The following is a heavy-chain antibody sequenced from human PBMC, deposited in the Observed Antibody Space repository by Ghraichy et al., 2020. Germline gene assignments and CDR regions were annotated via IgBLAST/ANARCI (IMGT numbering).Heavy chain of an antibody. CDR2: IYYSGST. Sequence: ETLSLTCTVSGGSIYSPTSYWGWIRQPPGEGLEWIGTIYYSGSTYYSPSLRSRLSISLDTSKNQFSLKMISVTAADTAVYYCARLSVEADGMDVWGQGTTVTVSS. V-gene: IGHV4-39*01. D-gene: IGHD2-15*01. J-gene: IGHJ6*02. CDR1: GGSIYSPTSY. CDR3: ARLSVEADGMDV.